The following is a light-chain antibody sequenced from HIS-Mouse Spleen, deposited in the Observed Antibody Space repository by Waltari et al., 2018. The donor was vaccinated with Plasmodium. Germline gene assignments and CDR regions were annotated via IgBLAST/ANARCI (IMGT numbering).Light chain of an antibody. CDR1: SRYLGGSDY. CDR2: DVS. Sequence: SALTQPRAVSGSPGQSVSIFSTGTSRYLGGSDYCFLYQLPPAKAPKLMLYDVSKRPSGDPDRFSGSKSGNTASLTISGLQAEDEADYYCCSYAGSYTLVFGGGTKLTVL. CDR3: CSYAGSYTLV. J-gene: IGLJ2*01. V-gene: IGLV2-11*01.